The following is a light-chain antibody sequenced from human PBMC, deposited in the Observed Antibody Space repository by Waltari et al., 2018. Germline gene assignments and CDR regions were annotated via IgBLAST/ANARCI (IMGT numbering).Light chain of an antibody. CDR1: QSIDSY. CDR3: QQSYSTPHT. Sequence: DIQMTQSPSSLSASVGGRVTIACRASQSIDSYLNWYQQKPGKAPKLLIYAASSLQSGVPSRFSGSGSGTDFTLTISSLQPEDFATYYCQQSYSTPHTFGGGTKVEIK. V-gene: IGKV1-39*01. CDR2: AAS. J-gene: IGKJ4*01.